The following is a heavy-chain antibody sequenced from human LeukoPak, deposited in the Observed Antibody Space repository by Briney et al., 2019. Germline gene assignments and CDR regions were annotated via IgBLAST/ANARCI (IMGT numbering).Heavy chain of an antibody. J-gene: IGHJ4*02. V-gene: IGHV4-39*01. CDR2: IYYSGST. Sequence: SETLSLTCTVSGGSISSYYWGWIRQPPGKGLEWIGSIYYSGSTYYNPSLKSRVTISVDTSKNQFSLKLSSVTAADTAVYYCARHTSYSSGWYNYWGQGTLVTVSS. D-gene: IGHD6-19*01. CDR1: GGSISSYY. CDR3: ARHTSYSSGWYNY.